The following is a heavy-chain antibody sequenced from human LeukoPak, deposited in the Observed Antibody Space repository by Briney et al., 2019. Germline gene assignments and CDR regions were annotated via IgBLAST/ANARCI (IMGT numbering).Heavy chain of an antibody. J-gene: IGHJ4*02. Sequence: GGSLRLSCAASGFTFSSYGMHWVRQAPGKGLEWVAVISYDGSNKYYADSVKGRFTISRDNSKNTLYLQFNSLRAEDTAVSYCTKDSHEYDGLSYWSRHASRRGPHYFDSWGQGTLVTVSS. CDR2: ISYDGSNK. V-gene: IGHV3-30*18. D-gene: IGHD3-10*01. CDR3: TKDSHEYDGLSYWSRHASRRGPHYFDS. CDR1: GFTFSSYG.